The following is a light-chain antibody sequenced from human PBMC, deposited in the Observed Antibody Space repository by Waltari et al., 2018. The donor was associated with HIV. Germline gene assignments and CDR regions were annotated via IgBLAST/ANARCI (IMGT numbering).Light chain of an antibody. Sequence: SDELTQPPSVSVSPGQPATITCSGDALPKPYTPWYHQKSGQAPVLLIHKDTERPSGIPERFSGSSSGTIVTLTISGVQAEDEADYYCQSADATGSSVLFGGGTKLTVL. V-gene: IGLV3-25*03. CDR3: QSADATGSSVL. CDR2: KDT. CDR1: ALPKPY. J-gene: IGLJ2*01.